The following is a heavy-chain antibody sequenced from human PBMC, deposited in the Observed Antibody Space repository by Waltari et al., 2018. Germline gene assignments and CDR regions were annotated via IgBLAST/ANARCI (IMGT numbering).Heavy chain of an antibody. CDR2: IKHTGNT. D-gene: IGHD3-22*01. Sequence: QVQLQLWGAGLLKPSETLSLTCAVCGWSFLYYYWTWIRQPPGMGLEWIGEIKHTGNTNYNPSLKSRVTLSIDTSKSQISLNLRSVTAADTAVYYCARPLPVGGYYWDLWAQGTLVTVSS. J-gene: IGHJ5*02. CDR3: ARPLPVGGYYWDL. CDR1: GWSFLYYY. V-gene: IGHV4-34*01.